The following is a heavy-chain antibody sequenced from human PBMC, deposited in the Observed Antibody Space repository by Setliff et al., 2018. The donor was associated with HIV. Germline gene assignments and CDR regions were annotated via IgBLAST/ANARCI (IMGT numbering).Heavy chain of an antibody. J-gene: IGHJ5*02. V-gene: IGHV4-31*03. CDR1: GGSISRGGYY. D-gene: IGHD6-13*01. Sequence: SETLSLTCTVSGGSISRGGYYWSWIRQHPGKGLEWIGYIYYTGSTYYNPSLKSRVTISVDTSENPFSLKLSSVTAADTAVYYCARELRQQLTLNWLDPWGQGTLVTVSS. CDR3: ARELRQQLTLNWLDP. CDR2: IYYTGST.